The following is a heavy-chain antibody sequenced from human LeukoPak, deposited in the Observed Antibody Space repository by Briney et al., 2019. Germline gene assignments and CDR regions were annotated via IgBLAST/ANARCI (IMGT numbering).Heavy chain of an antibody. J-gene: IGHJ5*02. D-gene: IGHD2-2*01. V-gene: IGHV1-69*04. CDR1: GGTSSSYA. CDR3: ARGVVPAALNWFDP. Sequence: ASVKVSCKASGGTSSSYAISWVRQAPGQGLEWMGRIIPILGIANYAQKFQGRVTITADKSTSTAYMELSSLRSEDTAVYYCARGVVPAALNWFDPWGQGTLVTVSS. CDR2: IIPILGIA.